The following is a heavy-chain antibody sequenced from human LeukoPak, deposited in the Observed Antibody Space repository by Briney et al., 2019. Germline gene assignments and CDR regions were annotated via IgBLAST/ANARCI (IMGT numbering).Heavy chain of an antibody. J-gene: IGHJ4*02. CDR3: TRGPYSGSYGGDY. V-gene: IGHV3-49*03. CDR2: IRSKAYGGTT. CDR1: GFTFSSYA. Sequence: GGSLRLSCAASGFTFSSYAMSWFRQAPGKGLEWVGFIRSKAYGGTTEYAASVKGRFTISRDDSKSIAYLQMNSLKTEDTAVYYCTRGPYSGSYGGDYWGQGTLVTVSS. D-gene: IGHD1-26*01.